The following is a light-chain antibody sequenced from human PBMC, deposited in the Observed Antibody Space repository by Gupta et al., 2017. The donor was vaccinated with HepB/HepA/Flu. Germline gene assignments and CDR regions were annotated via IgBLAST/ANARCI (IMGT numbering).Light chain of an antibody. Sequence: QSVLTQPPSVSGAPGQRVTIPCTGSRSNIGAGYDVHWYQQLPGTAPKLLIYGNSNRPSGVPDRFSGSKSGTSASLAITGLQAEDEADYYCQSYDSSLSGWDVVFGGGTKLTVL. CDR1: RSNIGAGYD. CDR3: QSYDSSLSGWDVV. J-gene: IGLJ2*01. V-gene: IGLV1-40*01. CDR2: GNS.